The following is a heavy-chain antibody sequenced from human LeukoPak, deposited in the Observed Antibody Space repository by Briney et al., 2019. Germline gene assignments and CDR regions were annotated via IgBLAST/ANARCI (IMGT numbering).Heavy chain of an antibody. CDR3: ASVCSSTSCYLNWFDP. Sequence: PSETLSLTCTVSGGSISSSSYYWGWIRQPPGKGLEWIGSIYYSGSTYYNTSLKSRVTISVDTSKNQFSLKLSSVTAADTAVYYCASVCSSTSCYLNWFDPWGQGTLVTVSS. J-gene: IGHJ5*02. D-gene: IGHD2-2*01. CDR2: IYYSGST. CDR1: GGSISSSSYY. V-gene: IGHV4-39*01.